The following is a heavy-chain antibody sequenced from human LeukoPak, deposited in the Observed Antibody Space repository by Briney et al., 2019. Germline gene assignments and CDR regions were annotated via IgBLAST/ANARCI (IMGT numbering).Heavy chain of an antibody. CDR2: ISYDGSNK. D-gene: IGHD6-13*01. Sequence: GGSLRLSCAASGFTFSSYGMHWVRQAPGKGLEWVAVISYDGSNKYYADSVKGRFTISRDNSKNTLYLQMNSLRAEDTAVYYCAKDEYSSSWYVFSYYYYGMDVWGQGTTVTVSS. V-gene: IGHV3-30*18. CDR3: AKDEYSSSWYVFSYYYYGMDV. J-gene: IGHJ6*02. CDR1: GFTFSSYG.